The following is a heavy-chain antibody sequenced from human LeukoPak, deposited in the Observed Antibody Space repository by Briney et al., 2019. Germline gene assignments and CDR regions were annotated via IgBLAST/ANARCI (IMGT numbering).Heavy chain of an antibody. J-gene: IGHJ6*02. CDR3: ASAEGGYSYGKGGYYYGMDV. D-gene: IGHD5-18*01. Sequence: SETLSLTCTVSGGSISSSSYYWGWIRQPPGKGLEWIGSIYYSGSTYYNPSLKSRVTISVDTSKNQFSLKLSSVTAADTAVYYCASAEGGYSYGKGGYYYGMDVWGQGTTVTVSS. V-gene: IGHV4-39*01. CDR2: IYYSGST. CDR1: GGSISSSSYY.